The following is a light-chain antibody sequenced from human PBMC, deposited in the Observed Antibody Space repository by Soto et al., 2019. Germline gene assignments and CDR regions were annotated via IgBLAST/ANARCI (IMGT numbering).Light chain of an antibody. CDR1: QGISSY. CDR3: QQYYNYAWT. V-gene: IGKV1-8*01. Sequence: AIRMTQSPSSFSASTGDRVTITCRASQGISSYLAWYQQKPGKAPKLLIYAASTLQSGVPSRFSGSGSGTDFTLTISGLQSEDFATYYCQQYYNYAWTFGQGTKVEIK. J-gene: IGKJ1*01. CDR2: AAS.